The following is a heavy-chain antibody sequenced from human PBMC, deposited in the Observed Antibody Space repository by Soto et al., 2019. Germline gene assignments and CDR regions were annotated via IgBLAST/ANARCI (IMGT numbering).Heavy chain of an antibody. CDR3: ARRYGGGFDY. V-gene: IGHV4-59*08. J-gene: IGHJ4*02. CDR2: IYSSGST. D-gene: IGHD3-10*01. Sequence: QVQLLESGPGLVKPSETLSLTCTVSGGSISSYYWSWIRQPPEKGLEWIGYIYSSGSTNYNPSLKSLVTISVDTSKIQFSLKLSSVTAADTAVYYCARRYGGGFDYWGQGTLVTVSS. CDR1: GGSISSYY.